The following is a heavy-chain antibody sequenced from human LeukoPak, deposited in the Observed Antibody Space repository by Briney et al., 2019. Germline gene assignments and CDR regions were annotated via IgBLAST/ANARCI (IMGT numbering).Heavy chain of an antibody. CDR1: GGSISSYY. J-gene: IGHJ6*03. Sequence: SETLSLTCTVSGGSISSYYWSWIRQPAGKGLEWIGRIYTSGSTNYNPSLKSRVTMSVDTSKNQFSLKLSSVTAADTAVYYCARDTEYSGYGYYYYYYMDVWGKGTTVTISS. V-gene: IGHV4-4*07. D-gene: IGHD5-12*01. CDR2: IYTSGST. CDR3: ARDTEYSGYGYYYYYYMDV.